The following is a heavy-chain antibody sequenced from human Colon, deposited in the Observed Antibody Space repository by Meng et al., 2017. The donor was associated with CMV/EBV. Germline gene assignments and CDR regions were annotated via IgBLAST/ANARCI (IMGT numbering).Heavy chain of an antibody. D-gene: IGHD3-16*01. CDR1: GFTFSDYY. J-gene: IGHJ4*02. CDR3: ARVLNLLMITFGGPSSASFDY. CDR2: ISNSGGTI. Sequence: GGSLRLSCAASGFTFSDYYMTWIRQAPGKGLEWISYISNSGGTIYYVDSVKGRFTISRDNAKNSLYLQMNSLRAEDTAVYYCARVLNLLMITFGGPSSASFDYWGQGTLVTVSS. V-gene: IGHV3-11*04.